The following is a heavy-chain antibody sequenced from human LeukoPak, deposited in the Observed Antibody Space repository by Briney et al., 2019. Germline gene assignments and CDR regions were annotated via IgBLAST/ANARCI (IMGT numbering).Heavy chain of an antibody. CDR1: GFTFSNYD. CDR3: AKGYYSDPSGYYSVDF. D-gene: IGHD3-22*01. CDR2: ISGSGSST. V-gene: IGHV3-23*01. J-gene: IGHJ4*02. Sequence: GGSLRLSCSASGFTFSNYDMSWVRQAPGKGLERVSYISGSGSSTYYADSVRGRFTISRDNSKNMLYLQMNSLRAEDTAVYYCAKGYYSDPSGYYSVDFWGQGTLVTVSS.